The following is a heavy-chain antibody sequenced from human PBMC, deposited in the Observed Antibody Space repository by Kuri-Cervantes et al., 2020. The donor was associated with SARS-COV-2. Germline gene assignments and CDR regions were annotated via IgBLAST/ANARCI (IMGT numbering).Heavy chain of an antibody. J-gene: IGHJ4*02. CDR2: ISSSSSYI. V-gene: IGHV3-23*01. CDR3: AKRRIMITFGGVSAFDY. Sequence: ETLSLTCAASGFTFSSYAMSWVRQAPGKGLEWVSSISSSSSYIYYADSVKGRFTISRDNSKNTLYLQMSSLRAEDTAVYYCAKRRIMITFGGVSAFDYWGQGTLVTVSS. CDR1: GFTFSSYA. D-gene: IGHD3-16*01.